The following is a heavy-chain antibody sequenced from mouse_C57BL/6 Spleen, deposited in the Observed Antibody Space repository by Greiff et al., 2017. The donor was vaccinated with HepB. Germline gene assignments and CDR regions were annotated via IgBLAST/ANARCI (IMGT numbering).Heavy chain of an antibody. CDR3: AMSYDGPFAY. CDR2: IDPSDSYT. Sequence: QVQLQQPGAELVKPGASVKLSCKASGYTFTSYWMQWVKQRPGQGLEWIGEIDPSDSYTNYNQKFKGKATLTVDTSSSTAYMQLSSLTSEDSAVYYCAMSYDGPFAYWGQGTLVTVSA. CDR1: GYTFTSYW. J-gene: IGHJ3*01. V-gene: IGHV1-50*01. D-gene: IGHD2-3*01.